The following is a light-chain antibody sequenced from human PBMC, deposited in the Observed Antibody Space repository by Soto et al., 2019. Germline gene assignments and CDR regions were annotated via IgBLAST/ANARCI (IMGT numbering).Light chain of an antibody. Sequence: DIVLTQSPDSLDVSLGETATINCKSSQSVLYSSNNKNYLAWYQQKPGQPPKLLIYWASTRESGVPDRFSGSGSGTDFTLTISSLQAEDVAVYYCQQYYTTPPITFGQGTRLEIK. V-gene: IGKV4-1*01. CDR3: QQYYTTPPIT. CDR2: WAS. J-gene: IGKJ5*01. CDR1: QSVLYSSNNKNY.